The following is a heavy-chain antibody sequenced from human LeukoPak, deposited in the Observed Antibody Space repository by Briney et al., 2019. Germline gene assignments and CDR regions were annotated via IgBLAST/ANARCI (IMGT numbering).Heavy chain of an antibody. J-gene: IGHJ4*02. CDR2: ISYSGST. V-gene: IGHV4-39*01. Sequence: ASETLSLTCTVSGGSISSSSYLWGWLRQPPGKGLEWIGSISYSGSTYYNPSLKSRVIISVDTSKNQFSLRLTSVTAADTAVYYCARRITGTTSDSFDYWGQGTLVTVSS. CDR1: GGSISSSSYL. D-gene: IGHD1-20*01. CDR3: ARRITGTTSDSFDY.